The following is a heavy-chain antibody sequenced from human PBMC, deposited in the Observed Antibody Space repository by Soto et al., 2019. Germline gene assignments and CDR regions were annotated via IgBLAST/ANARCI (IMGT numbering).Heavy chain of an antibody. CDR3: AKDMTTVTTHGLAFDI. CDR2: ISWNSGSI. Sequence: EVQLVESGGGLVQPGRSLRLSCAASGFTFDDYAMHWVRQAPGKGLEWVSGISWNSGSIGYADSVKGRFTISRDNAKNSLDLQMNSLRAEDTALYYCAKDMTTVTTHGLAFDIWGQGTMVTVSS. CDR1: GFTFDDYA. J-gene: IGHJ3*02. D-gene: IGHD4-17*01. V-gene: IGHV3-9*01.